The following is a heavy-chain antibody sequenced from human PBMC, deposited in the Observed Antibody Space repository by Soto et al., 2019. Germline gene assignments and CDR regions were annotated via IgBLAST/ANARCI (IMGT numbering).Heavy chain of an antibody. CDR1: GGSFRGYY. Sequence: QVQLPQWGAGLLKASETLSLSCAVYGGSFRGYYWTWIRQPPGKGLDWIGEVNYSGTSTYSPSLVSLVTISDDSSKNHYSRNLTSLTAADTAVYYCARGSERGSCTDTSCPPFYYYGVDAWGQGNTVTVS. CDR3: ARGSERGSCTDTSCPPFYYYGVDA. J-gene: IGHJ6*02. D-gene: IGHD2-2*01. CDR2: VNYSGTS. V-gene: IGHV4-34*02.